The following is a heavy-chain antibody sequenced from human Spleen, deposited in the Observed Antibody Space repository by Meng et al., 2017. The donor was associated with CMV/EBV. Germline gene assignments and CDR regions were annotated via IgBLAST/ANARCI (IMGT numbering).Heavy chain of an antibody. J-gene: IGHJ5*02. D-gene: IGHD3-9*01. V-gene: IGHV4-59*12. CDR2: IYYSGST. CDR1: GGFISSYY. CDR3: ARGSSYYDILTGYYSWWFDP. Sequence: SETLSLTCTVSGGFISSYYWSWIRQPPGKGLEWIGYIYYSGSTNYNPSLKSRVTISVDTSKNQFSLKLSSVTAADTAVYYCARGSSYYDILTGYYSWWFDPWGQGTLVTVSS.